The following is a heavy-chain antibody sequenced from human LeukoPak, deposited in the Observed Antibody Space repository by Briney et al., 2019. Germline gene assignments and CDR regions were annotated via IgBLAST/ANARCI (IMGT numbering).Heavy chain of an antibody. CDR2: IYPGDSDT. CDR1: GYSFTNYW. CDR3: ARYPHGDSSGWFFDY. V-gene: IGHV5-51*04. D-gene: IGHD6-19*01. Sequence: GESLKISCKGSGYSFTNYWIGWVRQMPGKGLEWMGIIYPGDSDTRYSPSFQGQVTISADKPISTAYLQWSSLKASDTAMYYCARYPHGDSSGWFFDYWGQGTLVTVSS. J-gene: IGHJ4*02.